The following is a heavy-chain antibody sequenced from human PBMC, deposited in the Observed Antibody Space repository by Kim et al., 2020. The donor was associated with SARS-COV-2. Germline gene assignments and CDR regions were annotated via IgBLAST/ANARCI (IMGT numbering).Heavy chain of an antibody. Sequence: SETLSLTCAVYGGSFSSHYWSWIRQPPGKGLEWIAEINHSGIINWNPSLKNRVTISVDTAKNQFSLDLRSVSAADMGVYYCARRPLQWTPERGDGYDVWSQGTMITVSS. CDR3: ARRPLQWTPERGDGYDV. D-gene: IGHD2-21*01. CDR2: INHSGII. V-gene: IGHV4-34*01. CDR1: GGSFSSHY. J-gene: IGHJ3*01.